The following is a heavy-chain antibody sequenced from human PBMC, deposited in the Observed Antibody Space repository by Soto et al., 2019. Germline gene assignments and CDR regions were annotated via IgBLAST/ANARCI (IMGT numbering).Heavy chain of an antibody. Sequence: QVHLVESGGGVVQPGRSLRLSCAASGFSFSFSGMHWVRQAPGKGLEWVAGLWYDGSSENYEESVKGRFTISRHNSKNTLYLQMDSLRVEDTDMYYCARGLAKVAGGAFDIWGQGTMVIVSS. CDR3: ARGLAKVAGGAFDI. CDR2: LWYDGSSE. D-gene: IGHD3-16*01. CDR1: GFSFSFSG. J-gene: IGHJ3*02. V-gene: IGHV3-33*01.